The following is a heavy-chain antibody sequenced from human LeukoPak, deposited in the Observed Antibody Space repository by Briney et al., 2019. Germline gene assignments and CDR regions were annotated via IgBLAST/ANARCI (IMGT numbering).Heavy chain of an antibody. J-gene: IGHJ3*02. V-gene: IGHV1-18*01. D-gene: IGHD3-22*01. CDR3: ASGDYYDSSGYYSEGAFDI. Sequence: ASVKVSCKASGYTFTSYGISWVRQAPGQGLEWMGWISAYNGNTNYAQKLQGRVTMTTDTSTSTAYMELRSLRSDDTAVYYCASGDYYDSSGYYSEGAFDIWGQGTMVTVSS. CDR2: ISAYNGNT. CDR1: GYTFTSYG.